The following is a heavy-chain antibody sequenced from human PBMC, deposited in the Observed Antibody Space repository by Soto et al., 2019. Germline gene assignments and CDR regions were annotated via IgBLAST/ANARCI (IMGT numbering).Heavy chain of an antibody. D-gene: IGHD6-6*01. CDR1: GYTFTNYG. J-gene: IGHJ4*02. V-gene: IGHV1-18*01. CDR2: SSAYNANT. Sequence: QVQLVQSGAGVKKPGASVKVSCKASGYTFTNYGITWVRQAPGQGLEWMGWSSAYNANTYYAQKLQGRVTMTTDTSTSTAYMELRSLKSDDTAVYYCARGGSSSRRTDYWGQGTLVTVSS. CDR3: ARGGSSSRRTDY.